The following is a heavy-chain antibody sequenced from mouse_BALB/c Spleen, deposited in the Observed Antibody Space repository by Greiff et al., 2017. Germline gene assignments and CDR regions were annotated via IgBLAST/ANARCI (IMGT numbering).Heavy chain of an antibody. CDR1: GFSLTGYG. J-gene: IGHJ3*01. Sequence: VQLQQSGPGLVAPSQSLSITCTVSGFSLTGYGVNWVRQPPGKGLEWLGMIWGDGSTDYNTALKSRLSISKDNSKSQVFLKMNSLQTDETARYYCARADYDVGFAYWGQGTLVTVSA. D-gene: IGHD2-4*01. CDR3: ARADYDVGFAY. V-gene: IGHV2-6-7*01. CDR2: IWGDGST.